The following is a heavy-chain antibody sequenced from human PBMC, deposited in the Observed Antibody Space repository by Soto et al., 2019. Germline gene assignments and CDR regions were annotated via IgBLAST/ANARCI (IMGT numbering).Heavy chain of an antibody. V-gene: IGHV3-23*01. Sequence: EVQLLESGGGLVQPGGSLRLSCAASGFTFSNYAMSWVRQAPGKGLEWVSGITGTGGSTYYGDSVKGRFTISIDNSKNPLNLQMNSLRAEDTAVYYCAKDRGITMVVVTVLLDYWGQGTLVTVSS. D-gene: IGHD3-22*01. CDR3: AKDRGITMVVVTVLLDY. J-gene: IGHJ4*02. CDR2: ITGTGGST. CDR1: GFTFSNYA.